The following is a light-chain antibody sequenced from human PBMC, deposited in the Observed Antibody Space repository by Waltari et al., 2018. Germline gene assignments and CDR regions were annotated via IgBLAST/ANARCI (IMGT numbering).Light chain of an antibody. Sequence: KSSQSVLYSSNNKNYLAWYQQKPGQSPKLLIYWASTRESGVPDRFSGSGSGTDFTLTISSLQAEDVAVYYCQQYYSTLALTFGGGTKVEIK. CDR3: QQYYSTLALT. J-gene: IGKJ4*01. V-gene: IGKV4-1*01. CDR2: WAS. CDR1: QSVLYSSNNKNY.